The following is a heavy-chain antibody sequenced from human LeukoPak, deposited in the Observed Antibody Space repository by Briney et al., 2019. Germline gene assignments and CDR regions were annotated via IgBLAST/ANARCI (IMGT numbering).Heavy chain of an antibody. CDR2: ISSSSSYI. J-gene: IGHJ4*02. Sequence: GGSLRLSCAASGFTFSSYSMNWVRQAPGKGLEWVSSISSSSSYIYYADSVKGRFTISRDNAKNSLYLQMNSLRAEDMALYYCAKDASSSPWYFDYWGQGTLVTVSS. CDR3: AKDASSSPWYFDY. V-gene: IGHV3-21*04. CDR1: GFTFSSYS. D-gene: IGHD6-6*01.